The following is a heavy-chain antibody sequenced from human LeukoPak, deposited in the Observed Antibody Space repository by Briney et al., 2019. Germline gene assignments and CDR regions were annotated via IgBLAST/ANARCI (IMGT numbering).Heavy chain of an antibody. CDR1: GYTFTSYG. CDR2: IIPIFGTA. J-gene: IGHJ4*02. V-gene: IGHV1-69*13. CDR3: ARGPVRYYYDSSGYYYPFDY. D-gene: IGHD3-22*01. Sequence: ASVKVSCKASGYTFTSYGISWVQQAPGQGLEWMGGIIPIFGTANYAQKFQGRVTITADESTSTAYMELSSLRSEDTAVYYCARGPVRYYYDSSGYYYPFDYWGQGTLVTVSS.